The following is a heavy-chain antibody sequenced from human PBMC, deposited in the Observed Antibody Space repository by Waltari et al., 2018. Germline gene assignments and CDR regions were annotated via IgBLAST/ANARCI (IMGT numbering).Heavy chain of an antibody. J-gene: IGHJ4*02. CDR2: INPNRGGT. Sequence: QVQLVQSGAEVKKPGASVKVSCKASGYTFTGYYMHWVRQAPGQGLEWMGQINPNRGGTNYAQKLQGRVTMTRDTSISTAYMELSRLRSDDTAVYYCARGDIVVVVAATNDYWGQGTLVTVSS. CDR3: ARGDIVVVVAATNDY. V-gene: IGHV1-2*06. D-gene: IGHD2-15*01. CDR1: GYTFTGYY.